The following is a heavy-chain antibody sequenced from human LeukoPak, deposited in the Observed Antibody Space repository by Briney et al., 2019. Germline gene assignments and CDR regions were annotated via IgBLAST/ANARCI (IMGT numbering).Heavy chain of an antibody. J-gene: IGHJ4*02. CDR2: IYYSGST. V-gene: IGHV4-39*07. D-gene: IGHD3-22*01. CDR1: GGSISSSSYY. Sequence: SETLSLTCTVSGGSISSSSYYWGWIRQPPGKGLECIGSIYYSGSTYYNPSLKSRVTISIDTSKNQFSLKLSSVTAADTAVYYCARAGSSGYSNYFDYWGQGTLVTVSS. CDR3: ARAGSSGYSNYFDY.